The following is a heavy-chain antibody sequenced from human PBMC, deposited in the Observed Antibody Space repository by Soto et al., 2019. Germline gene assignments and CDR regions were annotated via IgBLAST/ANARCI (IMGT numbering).Heavy chain of an antibody. CDR2: ISYDGSNK. CDR1: GFTFSSYA. J-gene: IGHJ3*02. Sequence: QVQLVESGGGVVQPGRSLRLSCAASGFTFSSYAMHWVRQAPGKGLEWVAVISYDGSNKYYADSVKGRFTISRDNSKNTLYLQMNSLRAEDTAVYYCARGGWLQLTGAFDIWGQGTMVTVSS. D-gene: IGHD5-12*01. V-gene: IGHV3-30-3*01. CDR3: ARGGWLQLTGAFDI.